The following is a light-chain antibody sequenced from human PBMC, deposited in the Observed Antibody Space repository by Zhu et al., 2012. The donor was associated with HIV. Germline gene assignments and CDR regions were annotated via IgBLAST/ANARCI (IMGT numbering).Light chain of an antibody. Sequence: EIVLTQSPGTLSLSPGERATLSCRASQSISSTYLAWYQQKPGQAPRLLIYGASSRATGIPDRFSGSGSGTDFTLTISRLEPEDFAVYYCQHRSYWLGTFGQGTKVEIK. CDR1: QSISSTY. CDR2: GAS. CDR3: QHRSYWLGT. V-gene: IGKV3D-20*02. J-gene: IGKJ1*01.